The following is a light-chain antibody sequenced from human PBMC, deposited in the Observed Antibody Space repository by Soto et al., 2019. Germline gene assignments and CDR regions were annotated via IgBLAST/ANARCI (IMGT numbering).Light chain of an antibody. CDR2: VAS. Sequence: DIQMTQSPSSLSASVGDRVTITCRASDSISSYLSWYQQKPGKAPKLLINVASALQSGVPSRFSGSGSGTDFTLAISSLQPEDFATYYCHQSSSTPQTFGGGTRVEI. V-gene: IGKV1-39*01. CDR3: HQSSSTPQT. J-gene: IGKJ4*01. CDR1: DSISSY.